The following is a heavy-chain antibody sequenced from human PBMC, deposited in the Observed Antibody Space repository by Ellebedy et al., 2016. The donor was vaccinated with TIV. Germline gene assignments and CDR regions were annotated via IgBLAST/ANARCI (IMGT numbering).Heavy chain of an antibody. CDR1: GFTFSGFT. J-gene: IGHJ5*02. D-gene: IGHD6-19*01. Sequence: GESLKISCAASGFTFSGFTVHWVRQASGGGLEWLGRIRCKANNYATGFAASVKGRFTISRDDSENAAYLQMNSLKTEDTAIYYCTASAGTSSGGFDPWGQGTLVTVSS. CDR3: TASAGTSSGGFDP. V-gene: IGHV3-73*01. CDR2: IRCKANNYAT.